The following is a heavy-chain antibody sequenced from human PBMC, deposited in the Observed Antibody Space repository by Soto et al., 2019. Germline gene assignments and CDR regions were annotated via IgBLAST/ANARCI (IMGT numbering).Heavy chain of an antibody. D-gene: IGHD3-10*01. V-gene: IGHV1-3*04. J-gene: IGHJ1*01. Sequence: ASVKVSCKASGYSFTTYPMHWVRQAPGQGLEWMGWISTANGDTLYSQNFQGRVTITRDSSASTAYMEVTALRSEDTAIYYCARGAPVFIQHWGQGTLVTVSS. CDR3: ARGAPVFIQH. CDR2: ISTANGDT. CDR1: GYSFTTYP.